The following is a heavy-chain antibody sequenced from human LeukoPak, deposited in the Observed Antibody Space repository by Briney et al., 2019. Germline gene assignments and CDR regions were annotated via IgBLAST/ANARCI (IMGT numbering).Heavy chain of an antibody. D-gene: IGHD1-26*01. Sequence: GGSLRLSCAAYGFTFSNYWMHWVRQAPGKGLVWVSRINSDGSSTTYADSVKGRFTISRDNAKNSLYLQMNSLRAEDTAAYYCARGRELDYWGQGTLVTVSS. V-gene: IGHV3-74*01. CDR1: GFTFSNYW. CDR2: INSDGSST. CDR3: ARGRELDY. J-gene: IGHJ4*02.